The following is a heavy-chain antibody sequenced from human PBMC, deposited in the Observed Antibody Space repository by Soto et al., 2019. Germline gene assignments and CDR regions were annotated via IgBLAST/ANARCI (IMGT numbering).Heavy chain of an antibody. CDR2: INPISGGT. CDR1: GYTFTGYH. D-gene: IGHD6-13*01. Sequence: QVQLVQSWAEVKKPGASVKVSCKASGYTFTGYHMHWVRQAPGQGLEWMGWINPISGGTNSAQKFQGWVTMTRDTSISTAYMELSRLNSDDTAVYYCAREAEVVADSSSWLFDYWGQGTLVTVSS. V-gene: IGHV1-2*04. CDR3: AREAEVVADSSSWLFDY. J-gene: IGHJ4*02.